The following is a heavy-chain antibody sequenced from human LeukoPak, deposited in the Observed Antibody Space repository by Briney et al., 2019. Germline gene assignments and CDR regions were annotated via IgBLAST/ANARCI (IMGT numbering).Heavy chain of an antibody. CDR1: GYTFTGYY. CDR3: ARAGDY. J-gene: IGHJ4*02. CDR2: IIPIFGTA. V-gene: IGHV1-69*13. Sequence: SVKVSCKASGYTFTGYYMHWVRQAPGQGLEWMGGIIPIFGTANYAQKFQGRVTITADESTSTAYMELSSLRSEDTAVYYCARAGDYWGQGTLVTVSS.